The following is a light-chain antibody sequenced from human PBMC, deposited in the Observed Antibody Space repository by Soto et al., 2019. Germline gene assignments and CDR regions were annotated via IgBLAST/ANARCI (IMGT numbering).Light chain of an antibody. J-gene: IGKJ2*01. CDR3: QLYDNWPHT. CDR1: QSISRN. V-gene: IGKV3-15*01. Sequence: EIVMTQSPATLSVSPGERATLSCRASQSISRNLAWYQQKPGQAPRLLIYGASTRATGIPARFSGSGSGTEFTLTISSLQSEDFAVYHCQLYDNWPHTFGQGTKLEIK. CDR2: GAS.